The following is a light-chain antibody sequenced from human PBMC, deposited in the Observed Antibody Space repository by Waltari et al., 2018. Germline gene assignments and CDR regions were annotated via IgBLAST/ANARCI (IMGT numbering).Light chain of an antibody. CDR3: HQSSNLPYT. J-gene: IGKJ2*01. CDR2: YAS. V-gene: IGKV6-21*01. Sequence: EIVLIQSPDFQSVPPKENVTITCRASQSIGTSLHWYQKKPDQSPKLLINYASQSFSGVPSRFSGSGSGTDFTLTINSLEAEDAATYYCHQSSNLPYTCGQGTKLEIK. CDR1: QSIGTS.